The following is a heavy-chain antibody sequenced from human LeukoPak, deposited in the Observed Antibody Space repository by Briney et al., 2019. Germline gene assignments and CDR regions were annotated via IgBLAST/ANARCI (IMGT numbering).Heavy chain of an antibody. Sequence: GGSLRLSCAASGFTFSIYAMHWVRQAPGKGLEWVAVISFDGSGKYYADSVKGRFTISRDDSKDTLYLQMNSLRAEDTAVYYCARALNLGTTDSYWGQGILVIVSS. CDR3: ARALNLGTTDSY. CDR1: GFTFSIYA. J-gene: IGHJ4*02. V-gene: IGHV3-30*04. CDR2: ISFDGSGK. D-gene: IGHD4-4*01.